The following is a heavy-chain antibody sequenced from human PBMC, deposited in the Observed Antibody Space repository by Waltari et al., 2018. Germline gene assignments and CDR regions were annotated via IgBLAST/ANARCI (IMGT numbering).Heavy chain of an antibody. Sequence: QVQLQESGPGLVKPSQTLSLTCTVSGGSISSGDYYWSWIRQPPGKGLEWIGYIYYSGSTYYNPSLKSRFTISVDTSKNQFSLKLSSVTAADTAVYYCARGVSYYYGSGSSNWFDPWGQGTLVTVSS. D-gene: IGHD3-10*01. J-gene: IGHJ5*02. CDR1: GGSISSGDYY. V-gene: IGHV4-30-4*08. CDR2: IYYSGST. CDR3: ARGVSYYYGSGSSNWFDP.